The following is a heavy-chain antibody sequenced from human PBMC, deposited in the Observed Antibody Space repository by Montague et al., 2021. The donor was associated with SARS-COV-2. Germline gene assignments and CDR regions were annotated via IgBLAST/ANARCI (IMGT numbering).Heavy chain of an antibody. Sequence: SETLSLTCTVSGGSISSSSYYWGWIRQPPGKGLEWIGSIYYSGSTYYNPSLKSRVTISVDTSKNQFSLKLSSVTAADTAVYYCARAPPGYWGVVVVVAANFDYWGQGTLVTVSS. CDR3: ARAPPGYWGVVVVVAANFDY. CDR1: GGSISSSSYY. V-gene: IGHV4-39*07. D-gene: IGHD2-15*01. J-gene: IGHJ4*02. CDR2: IYYSGST.